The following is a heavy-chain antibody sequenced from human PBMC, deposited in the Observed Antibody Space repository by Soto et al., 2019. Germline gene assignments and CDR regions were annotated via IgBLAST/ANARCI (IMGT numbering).Heavy chain of an antibody. J-gene: IGHJ4*02. CDR2: VWYDGGNK. V-gene: IGHV3-33*01. CDR3: ARDRRIAAADFYYFDY. Sequence: GGSLRLSCAASGFTFSSYGMHWVRQAPGKGLEWVAVVWYDGGNKYYADSVKGRFTISRDNSKNTLYLQMNSLRAEDTAVYYCARDRRIAAADFYYFDYWGQGTLVTVSS. D-gene: IGHD6-13*01. CDR1: GFTFSSYG.